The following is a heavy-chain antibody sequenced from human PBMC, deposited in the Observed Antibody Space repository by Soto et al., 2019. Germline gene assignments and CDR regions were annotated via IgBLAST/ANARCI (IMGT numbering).Heavy chain of an antibody. D-gene: IGHD2-8*01. J-gene: IGHJ3*02. Sequence: SETLSLTCTVSGGSISSSSYYWGWIRQPPGKGLEWIGSIYYSGSTYYNPSLKSRVTISVDTSKNQFSLKLSSVTAADTAVYYCAREIRDIVLMVYAISRRNDAFDIWGQGTMVTVSS. CDR2: IYYSGST. CDR3: AREIRDIVLMVYAISRRNDAFDI. CDR1: GGSISSSSYY. V-gene: IGHV4-39*02.